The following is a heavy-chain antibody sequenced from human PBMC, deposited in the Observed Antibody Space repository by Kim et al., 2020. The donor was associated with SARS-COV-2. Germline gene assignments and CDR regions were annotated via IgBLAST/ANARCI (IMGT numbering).Heavy chain of an antibody. Sequence: SETLSLTCAVSGGSISSSNYYWGWIRQPPGKGLEWIGSIYYTGSTYRNPSLKSRVSISVDTSKNQLSLKLSSVTAADTAVYYCARQGTGYYGGSFDYWGQGDRVTVSA. D-gene: IGHD3-22*01. CDR3: ARQGTGYYGGSFDY. CDR1: GGSISSSNYY. CDR2: IYYTGST. J-gene: IGHJ4*02. V-gene: IGHV4-39*01.